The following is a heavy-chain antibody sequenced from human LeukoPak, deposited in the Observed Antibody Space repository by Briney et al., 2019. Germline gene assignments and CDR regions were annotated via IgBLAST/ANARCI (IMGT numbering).Heavy chain of an antibody. J-gene: IGHJ5*02. CDR3: ARSLLDIVVVPAAAYNWFDP. CDR1: GYSFTSYW. D-gene: IGHD2-2*03. Sequence: GESLKISCKGSGYSFTSYWIGWVRQMPGKGLEWMGIIYPGGSDTRYSPSFQGQVTISADKSISTAYLQWSSLKASDTAMYYCARSLLDIVVVPAAAYNWFDPWGQGTLVTVSS. CDR2: IYPGGSDT. V-gene: IGHV5-51*01.